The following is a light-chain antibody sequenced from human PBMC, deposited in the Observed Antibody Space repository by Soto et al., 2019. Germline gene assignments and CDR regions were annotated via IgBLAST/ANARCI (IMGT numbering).Light chain of an antibody. J-gene: IGLJ1*01. CDR1: SSDVGGYNY. V-gene: IGLV2-14*03. CDR3: SSYTPSNTRQIV. Sequence: QSVLTQPASVSGSPGQSSTISCTGTSSDVGGYNYVSWYQHHPGKAPKLMIFDVSNRPSGVSNRFSGSKSGNTASLTISGLQPEDEADYYCSSYTPSNTRQIVFGTGTKVTVL. CDR2: DVS.